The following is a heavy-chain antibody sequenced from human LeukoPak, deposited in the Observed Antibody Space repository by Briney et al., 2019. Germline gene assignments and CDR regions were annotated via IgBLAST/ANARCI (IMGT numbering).Heavy chain of an antibody. J-gene: IGHJ4*02. Sequence: GGSLRLSCAASGFTFSSYAMHWVRQAPGKGLEWVAVISYDGSNKYYADSVKGRFTISRDNSKNTLYLQMNSLRAEDTAVYYCARDSFGDEGNFDYWGQGTLVTVSS. CDR2: ISYDGSNK. D-gene: IGHD3-16*01. CDR1: GFTFSSYA. CDR3: ARDSFGDEGNFDY. V-gene: IGHV3-30-3*01.